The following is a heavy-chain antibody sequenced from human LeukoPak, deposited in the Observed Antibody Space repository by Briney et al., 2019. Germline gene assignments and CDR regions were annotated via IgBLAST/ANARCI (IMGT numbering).Heavy chain of an antibody. J-gene: IGHJ5*02. CDR2: IYHSGST. D-gene: IGHD3-3*01. Sequence: SETLSLTCTVSGGSISSGGYYWSWIRQPPGKGLEWIGYIYHSGSTYYNPSLKSRVTISVDRSKNQFSLKLSSVTAADTAVYYCASEPEGVSRSGYYGFDPWGQGTLVTVSS. CDR3: ASEPEGVSRSGYYGFDP. CDR1: GGSISSGGYY. V-gene: IGHV4-30-2*01.